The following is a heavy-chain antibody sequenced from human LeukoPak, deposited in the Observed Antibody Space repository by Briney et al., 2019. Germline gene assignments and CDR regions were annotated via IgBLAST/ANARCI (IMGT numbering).Heavy chain of an antibody. CDR2: IIPIFGTA. CDR1: GYTFTSYG. Sequence: ASVKVSCKASGYTFTSYGISWVRQAPGQGPEWMGGIIPIFGTANYAQKFQGRVTITTDESTSTAYMELRSLRSEDTAVYYCARAVAGSGGAFDIWGQGTMVTVSS. V-gene: IGHV1-69*05. CDR3: ARAVAGSGGAFDI. D-gene: IGHD6-19*01. J-gene: IGHJ3*02.